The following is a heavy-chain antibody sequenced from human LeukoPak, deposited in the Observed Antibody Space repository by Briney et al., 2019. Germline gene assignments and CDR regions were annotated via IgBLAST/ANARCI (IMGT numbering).Heavy chain of an antibody. CDR1: GGSISSHNYY. V-gene: IGHV4-39*01. J-gene: IGHJ4*02. CDR3: ARGNYYDSSGYYSPFDY. Sequence: SESLSLTCTVSGGSISSHNYYWGWIRQPPGKGLEWIGSIYSSGSTYYNPSLKSRVTISVDTSKDQFSLKLSSVTAADTAVYYCARGNYYDSSGYYSPFDYWGQGTLVTVSS. CDR2: IYSSGST. D-gene: IGHD3-22*01.